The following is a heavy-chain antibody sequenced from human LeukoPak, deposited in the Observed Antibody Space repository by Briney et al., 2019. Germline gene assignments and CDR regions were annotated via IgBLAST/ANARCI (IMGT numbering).Heavy chain of an antibody. CDR3: ARQGVGSSSWGY. CDR1: GSIFTNSW. CDR2: IFPADSDT. D-gene: IGHD6-6*01. J-gene: IGHJ4*02. Sequence: GESLKISFKTSGSIFTNSWIGWVRPEPGKGLEWMGIIFPADSDTRYSPSFQGQVTISADKSITTAYPQWSSLEASDTAMYYCARQGVGSSSWGYWGQGTLVTVSS. V-gene: IGHV5-51*01.